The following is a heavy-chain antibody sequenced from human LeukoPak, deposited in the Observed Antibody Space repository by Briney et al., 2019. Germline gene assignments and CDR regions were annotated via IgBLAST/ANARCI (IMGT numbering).Heavy chain of an antibody. J-gene: IGHJ6*02. CDR2: IDPSDSYT. D-gene: IGHD3-10*01. CDR1: GYTFTSYW. CDR3: ARRRTLYGSGSYYFYYGMDV. Sequence: GESLKISCKGSGYTFTSYWMGWVRQLPGKGLEWMGRIDPSDSYTNYSPSFQGHVTISADKSISTAYLQWSSLKASDTAMYYCARRRTLYGSGSYYFYYGMDVWGQGTTVTVSS. V-gene: IGHV5-10-1*01.